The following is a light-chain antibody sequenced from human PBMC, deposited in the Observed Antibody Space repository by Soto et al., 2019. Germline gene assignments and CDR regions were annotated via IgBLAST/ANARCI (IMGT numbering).Light chain of an antibody. CDR1: QTVSSN. CDR3: QQYNDWSPYT. Sequence: EIVMTQSPATLSVSPGERATLSCRASQTVSSNLAWYQQRPGQAPRLLIYGASTRATGIPVRSSGRGSGTEFPRTISSLQSEDLAVYYCQQYNDWSPYTIGQATKLEIK. CDR2: GAS. J-gene: IGKJ2*01. V-gene: IGKV3-15*01.